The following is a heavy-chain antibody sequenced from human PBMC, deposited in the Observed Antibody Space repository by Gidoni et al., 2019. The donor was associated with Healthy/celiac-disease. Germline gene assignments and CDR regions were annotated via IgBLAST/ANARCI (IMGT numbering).Heavy chain of an antibody. J-gene: IGHJ6*02. CDR1: GFTFSSYG. Sequence: QVQLVESGGGVVQPGRSLRLSCAASGFTFSSYGLHWVRQAPGKGLEWVAVIWYDGSNKYYADSVKGRFTISRDNSKNTLDLQMNSLRAEDTAVYYCARDNLLWFGELSINYYYYGMDVWGQGTTVTVSS. V-gene: IGHV3-33*01. CDR3: ARDNLLWFGELSINYYYYGMDV. D-gene: IGHD3-10*01. CDR2: IWYDGSNK.